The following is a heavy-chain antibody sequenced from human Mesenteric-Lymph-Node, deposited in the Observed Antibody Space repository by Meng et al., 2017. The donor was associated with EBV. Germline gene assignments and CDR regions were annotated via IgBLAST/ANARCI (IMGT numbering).Heavy chain of an antibody. J-gene: IGHJ4*02. D-gene: IGHD6-19*01. CDR1: GASISSGGYY. V-gene: IGHV4-31*11. CDR3: ARAGSSGWSDLDY. Sequence: QVQLQESGPGLVKPSQTLSLTCAVSGASISSGGYYWSWIRQPPGKGLEWIGYTYYSGSTYYNPSLKSRVTISVDTSKNQFSVKLTSVTAADTAVYYCARAGSSGWSDLDYWGQGTLVTVSS. CDR2: TYYSGST.